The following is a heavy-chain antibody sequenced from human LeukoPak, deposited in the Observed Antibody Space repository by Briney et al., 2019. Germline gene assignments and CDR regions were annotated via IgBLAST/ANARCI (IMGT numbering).Heavy chain of an antibody. J-gene: IGHJ6*03. CDR1: GYSFTSYW. CDR2: IYPGDSDT. D-gene: IGHD5-18*01. V-gene: IGHV5-51*01. Sequence: KSLKISCKGSGYSFTSYWIGWVRQMPGKGLEWMGIIYPGDSDTRYSPSFQGQVTISAHKSISTPYLQWSSLKAPDTAMYYCARPGYSYGDYYYMDVWGKGTTVTVSS. CDR3: ARPGYSYGDYYYMDV.